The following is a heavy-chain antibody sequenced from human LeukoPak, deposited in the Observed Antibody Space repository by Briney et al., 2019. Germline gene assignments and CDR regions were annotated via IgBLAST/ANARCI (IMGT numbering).Heavy chain of an antibody. CDR1: GGSISSYY. CDR3: ARAWGYPYYFDY. D-gene: IGHD3-16*01. CDR2: IYYSGST. Sequence: SETLSLTCTVSGGSISSYYWSWIRQPPGKGLERIGYIYYSGSTNYNPSLKSRVTISVDTSKNQFSLKLSFVTAADAAVYYCARAWGYPYYFDYWGQGTLVTVSS. J-gene: IGHJ4*02. V-gene: IGHV4-59*01.